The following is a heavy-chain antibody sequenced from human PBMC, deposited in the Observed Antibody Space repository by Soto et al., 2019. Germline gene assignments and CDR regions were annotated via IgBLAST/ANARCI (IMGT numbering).Heavy chain of an antibody. D-gene: IGHD3-3*01. J-gene: IGHJ4*02. CDR1: GFTFSSYA. V-gene: IGHV3-23*01. CDR2: ISGSGGST. Sequence: LSLTCAASGFTFSSYAMSWVRQAPGKGLEWVSAISGSGGSTYYADSVKGRFTISRDNSKNTLYLQMNSLRAEDTAVYYCANWGYYDFWSGYYREQTEWGQGTLVTVSS. CDR3: ANWGYYDFWSGYYREQTE.